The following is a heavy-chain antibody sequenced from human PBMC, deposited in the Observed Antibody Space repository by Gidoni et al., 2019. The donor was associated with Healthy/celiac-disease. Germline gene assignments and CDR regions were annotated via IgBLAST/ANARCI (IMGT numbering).Heavy chain of an antibody. D-gene: IGHD6-19*01. Sequence: EVQLVESGGGLVQPGGSLRLSCAASGFTFSSYWMSWVRQAPGKGLEWVANIKQDGREKYYVDAVKGRFTISRDNAKNSLYLQMNSLRAEDTAVYYCARDGPLIAVAGIDSGVWFDYWGQGTLVTVSS. CDR3: ARDGPLIAVAGIDSGVWFDY. CDR2: IKQDGREK. CDR1: GFTFSSYW. J-gene: IGHJ4*02. V-gene: IGHV3-7*04.